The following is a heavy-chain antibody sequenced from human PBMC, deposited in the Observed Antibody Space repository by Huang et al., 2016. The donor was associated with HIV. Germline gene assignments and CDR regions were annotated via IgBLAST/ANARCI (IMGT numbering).Heavy chain of an antibody. D-gene: IGHD6-13*01. J-gene: IGHJ4*02. V-gene: IGHV3-30*18. CDR2: ISEDGKTK. Sequence: QVPLVESGGGVVQPGRSLRISCAASGFTFSIYGRHWVRQAPGKGLDGGAGISEDGKTKDYADSVKGRVTISRENSKTTLYLQMNRLRVEDTALYYCAKGGSAAAVLDFWGQGTLVTVSS. CDR1: GFTFSIYG. CDR3: AKGGSAAAVLDF.